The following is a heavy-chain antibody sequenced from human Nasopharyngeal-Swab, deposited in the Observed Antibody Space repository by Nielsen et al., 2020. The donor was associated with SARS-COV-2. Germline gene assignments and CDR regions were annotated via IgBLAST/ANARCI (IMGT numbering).Heavy chain of an antibody. Sequence: GESLKISCAASGFTFSSYWMSWVRQAPGTGLEWVANIKQDVSEKYYVDSVKGRFTISRDNAKNSLYLQMNSLRAEDTAVYYCARASGSSWDFDYWGQGTLVTVSS. CDR2: IKQDVSEK. CDR3: ARASGSSWDFDY. D-gene: IGHD6-13*01. J-gene: IGHJ4*02. CDR1: GFTFSSYW. V-gene: IGHV3-7*03.